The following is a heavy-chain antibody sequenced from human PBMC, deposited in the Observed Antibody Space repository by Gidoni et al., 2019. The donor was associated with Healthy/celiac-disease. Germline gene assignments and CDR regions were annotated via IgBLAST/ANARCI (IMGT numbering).Heavy chain of an antibody. CDR2: ISWNSGSI. CDR3: AKVSGYGSGSYYNYFDY. Sequence: EVQLVESGGGLVQPGRSLRLSCAASGFTFDDSAMHWVRQAPGKGLEWVSGISWNSGSIGYADSVKGRFTISRDNAKNSLYLQMNSLRAEDTALYYCAKVSGYGSGSYYNYFDYWAREPWSPSPQ. V-gene: IGHV3-9*01. J-gene: IGHJ4*02. CDR1: GFTFDDSA. D-gene: IGHD3-10*01.